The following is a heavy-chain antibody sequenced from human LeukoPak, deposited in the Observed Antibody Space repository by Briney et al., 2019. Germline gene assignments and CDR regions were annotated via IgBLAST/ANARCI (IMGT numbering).Heavy chain of an antibody. D-gene: IGHD3-10*01. CDR2: IWYDGSNK. V-gene: IGHV3-33*06. J-gene: IGHJ3*02. Sequence: PGGSLRLSCAASGFTFSSYGMHWVRQAPGKGLGWVAVIWYDGSNKYYADSVKGRFTISRDNSKNTLYLQVNSLRAEDTAVYYCAKWSGRDYGSGSGAFDIWGQGTMVTVSS. CDR1: GFTFSSYG. CDR3: AKWSGRDYGSGSGAFDI.